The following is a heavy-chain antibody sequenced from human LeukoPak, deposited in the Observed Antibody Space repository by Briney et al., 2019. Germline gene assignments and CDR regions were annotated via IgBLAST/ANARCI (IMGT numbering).Heavy chain of an antibody. D-gene: IGHD3-16*02. V-gene: IGHV4-34*01. CDR2: INHSGST. CDR1: GGSFSGYY. Sequence: SETLSLTCAVYGGSFSGYYWSWIRQPPGKGLEWIGEINHSGSTNYNPSLKSRVTISVDTSKNQFSLKLSSVTAADTAVYYFARVGLGELSSPFWLYWGQGTLVTVSS. CDR3: ARVGLGELSSPFWLY. J-gene: IGHJ4*02.